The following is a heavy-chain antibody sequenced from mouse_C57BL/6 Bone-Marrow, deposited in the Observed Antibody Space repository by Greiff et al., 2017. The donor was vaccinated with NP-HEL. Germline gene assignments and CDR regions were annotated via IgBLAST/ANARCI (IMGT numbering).Heavy chain of an antibody. J-gene: IGHJ2*01. V-gene: IGHV14-3*01. D-gene: IGHD1-1*01. CDR2: IDPANGNT. CDR1: GFNIKNSY. CDR3: AKSLYYYGRSLYY. Sequence: VQLQQSVAELVRPGASVKLSCTASGFNIKNSYMHWVKQRPEQGLEWIGRIDPANGNTKYDPKFQGKATITADTSSNTAYLQLSSLTSEDTAIYYGAKSLYYYGRSLYYWGQGTTLTVSA.